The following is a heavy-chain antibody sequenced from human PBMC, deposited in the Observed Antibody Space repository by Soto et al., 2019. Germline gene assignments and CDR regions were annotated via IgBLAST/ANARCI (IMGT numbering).Heavy chain of an antibody. Sequence: EVQLVESGGGLVQPGGSLRLSCAASGFTFSSYWMSWVRQAPGKRLEWVANIKQDGSEKYYVDSVKGRCTIYRDNAKNALWLQMNSLRAEDTAVYYCARSYYYDSRGSLVGFWGQGTLVTVSS. CDR1: GFTFSSYW. CDR2: IKQDGSEK. V-gene: IGHV3-7*03. D-gene: IGHD3-22*01. J-gene: IGHJ4*02. CDR3: ARSYYYDSRGSLVGF.